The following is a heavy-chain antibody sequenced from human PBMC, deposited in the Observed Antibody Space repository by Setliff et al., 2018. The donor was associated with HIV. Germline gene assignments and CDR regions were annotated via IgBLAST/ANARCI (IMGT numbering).Heavy chain of an antibody. D-gene: IGHD6-19*01. V-gene: IGHV1-69*05. Sequence: SVKVSCKASGGTFSSYAISWVRQAPGQGLEWMGGIIPIFGTANYAQKFQGRVTITTDESTSTAYMELSSLRSEDTVVYYCAKSSVAGYPLYYFDYWGQGTLVTVSS. CDR3: AKSSVAGYPLYYFDY. J-gene: IGHJ4*02. CDR2: IIPIFGTA. CDR1: GGTFSSYA.